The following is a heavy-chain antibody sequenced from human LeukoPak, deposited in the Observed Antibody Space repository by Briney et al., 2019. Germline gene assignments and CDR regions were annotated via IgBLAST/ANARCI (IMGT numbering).Heavy chain of an antibody. CDR1: GFTFSSYE. CDR2: ISSTGSTI. V-gene: IGHV3-48*03. CDR3: AELGITMIGGV. D-gene: IGHD3-10*02. J-gene: IGHJ6*04. Sequence: PGGSLRLSCAASGFTFSSYEMNWVRQAPGKGLEWVSYISSTGSTIYYADSVKGRFTISRDNAKNSLYLQMNSLRAEDTAVYYCAELGITMIGGVWGKGTTVTISS.